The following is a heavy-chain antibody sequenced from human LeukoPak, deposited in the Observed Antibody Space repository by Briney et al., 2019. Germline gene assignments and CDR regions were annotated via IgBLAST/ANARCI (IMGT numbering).Heavy chain of an antibody. V-gene: IGHV3-30*02. CDR1: GFTFSTYG. Sequence: GGSLRLSCAASGFTFSTYGMHWVRQAPGKGLEWVAFIRNDGSNKYYADSVKGRFTISRDNSKNTLYLQMNSLRPEDTAVYYCAREPRDPDCSSTSCPSAFDIWGQGTMVTVSS. CDR3: AREPRDPDCSSTSCPSAFDI. J-gene: IGHJ3*02. CDR2: IRNDGSNK. D-gene: IGHD2-2*01.